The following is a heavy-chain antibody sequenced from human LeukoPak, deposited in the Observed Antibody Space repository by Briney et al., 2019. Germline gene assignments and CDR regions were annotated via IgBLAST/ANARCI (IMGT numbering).Heavy chain of an antibody. CDR1: GFTFSSYG. J-gene: IGHJ4*02. Sequence: GGSLRLSCAASGFTFSSYGMHCVRQAPGKGLEWVAVIWYDGSNKYYADSVKGRFTISRDNSKNTLYLEMNSLRVEDTALYYCANEVRPNDYWGQGTLVTVSS. D-gene: IGHD1-1*01. CDR3: ANEVRPNDY. CDR2: IWYDGSNK. V-gene: IGHV3-33*03.